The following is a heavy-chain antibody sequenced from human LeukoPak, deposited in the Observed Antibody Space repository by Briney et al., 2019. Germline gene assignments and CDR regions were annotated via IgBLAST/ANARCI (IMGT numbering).Heavy chain of an antibody. V-gene: IGHV3-43*01. J-gene: IGHJ5*02. CDR1: GFTFDDYT. CDR2: ISWDGGST. CDR3: AKTEGFDP. Sequence: PGGSLRLSCAASGFTFDDYTMHWVRQAPGKGLEWVSLISWDGGSTYYADSVKGRFTISRDNSKNTLYLQMNSLRAEDTAVYYCAKTEGFDPWGQGTLVTVSS.